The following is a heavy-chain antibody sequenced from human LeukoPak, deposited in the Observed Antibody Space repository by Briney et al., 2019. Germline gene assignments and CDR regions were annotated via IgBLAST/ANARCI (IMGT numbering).Heavy chain of an antibody. D-gene: IGHD1-26*01. Sequence: SETLSLICTVSADSISSGYYWGWIRQSPGKGLEWIGSIYHSGSTYYNPSLRSRVTISVDMSKNQFSLRLNSVTAADTAVYYCARDGASASGSWFGPWGPGTLVTVSS. J-gene: IGHJ5*02. V-gene: IGHV4-38-2*02. CDR3: ARDGASASGSWFGP. CDR1: ADSISSGYY. CDR2: IYHSGST.